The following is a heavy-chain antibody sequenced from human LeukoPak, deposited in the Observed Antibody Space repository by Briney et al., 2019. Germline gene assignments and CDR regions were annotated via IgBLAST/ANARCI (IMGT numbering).Heavy chain of an antibody. CDR3: TTPPVNYYDSTLDY. J-gene: IGHJ4*02. Sequence: SGGSLRLSCAASAFTFSSYWMHWVRQAPGKGLEWVSTISSRGGSTYYADSVKGRFTISRDNSKNTLYLQMNSLKTEDTAVYYCTTPPVNYYDSTLDYWGQGTLVTVSS. V-gene: IGHV3-23*01. CDR2: ISSRGGST. D-gene: IGHD3-22*01. CDR1: AFTFSSYW.